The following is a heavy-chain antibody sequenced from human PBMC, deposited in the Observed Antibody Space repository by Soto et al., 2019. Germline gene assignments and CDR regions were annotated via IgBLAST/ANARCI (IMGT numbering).Heavy chain of an antibody. CDR1: GGSISSYY. V-gene: IGHV4-59*01. CDR2: IYYSGST. Sequence: PSETLSLTCTVSGGSISSYYWRWIRQPPGKGLEWIGYIYYSGSTNYNPSLKSRVTISVDTSKNQFSLKLSSVTAADTAVYYCARFLTSPYASGSYYLDYRGQGTLVTVSS. CDR3: ARFLTSPYASGSYYLDY. J-gene: IGHJ4*02. D-gene: IGHD3-10*01.